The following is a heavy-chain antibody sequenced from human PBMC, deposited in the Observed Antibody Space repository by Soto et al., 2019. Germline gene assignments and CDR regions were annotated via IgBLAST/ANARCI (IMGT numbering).Heavy chain of an antibody. CDR1: GFTFSFCA. CDR2: TRGSGGDT. V-gene: IGHV3-23*01. D-gene: IGHD1-26*01. CDR3: VKGHSHSYYYFDY. J-gene: IGHJ4*02. Sequence: EVQLLESGGGLVQPGGSLRLSCAAPGFTFSFCAMNWVRQAPGKGLEWVSSTRGSGGDTYYADSVRGRFTISRDNSKNTLYLQMNSLRVEDTAVYYCVKGHSHSYYYFDYWGQGTLVTVSS.